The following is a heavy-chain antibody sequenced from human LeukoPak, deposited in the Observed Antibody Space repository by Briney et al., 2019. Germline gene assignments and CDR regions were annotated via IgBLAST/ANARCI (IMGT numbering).Heavy chain of an antibody. V-gene: IGHV4-34*01. CDR1: GRAFSGYC. CDR3: ARGPDGDADYYED. CDR2: INHNGST. D-gene: IGHD4-17*01. Sequence: SETLSLTCGVYGRAFSGYCWSWFRDPPGKGLKWIGEINHNGSTNDTRSRQCRVTISVDSAKNQFSLKLSSVTAVDASEYDCARGPDGDADYYEDWCQGSLVTVAS. J-gene: IGHJ4*02.